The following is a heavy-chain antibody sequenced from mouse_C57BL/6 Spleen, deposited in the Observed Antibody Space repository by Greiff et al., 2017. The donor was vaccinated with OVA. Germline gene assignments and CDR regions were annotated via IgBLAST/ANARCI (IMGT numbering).Heavy chain of an antibody. CDR1: GYSITSGYY. J-gene: IGHJ2*01. D-gene: IGHD4-1*01. V-gene: IGHV3-6*01. Sequence: DVKLQESGPGLVKPSQSLSLTCSVTGYSITSGYYWNWIRQFPGNKLEWMGYISYDGSNNYNPSLKNRISITRDTSKNQFFLKLNSVTTEDTATYYCARDWDYFDYWGQGTTLTVSS. CDR3: ARDWDYFDY. CDR2: ISYDGSN.